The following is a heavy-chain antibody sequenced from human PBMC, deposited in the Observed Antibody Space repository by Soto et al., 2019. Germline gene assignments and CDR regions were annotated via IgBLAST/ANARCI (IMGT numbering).Heavy chain of an antibody. V-gene: IGHV4-34*01. J-gene: IGHJ4*02. CDR1: GVSLRGYY. CDR3: ASDKITGLFDY. CDR2: INHSRRT. D-gene: IGHD2-8*02. Sequence: SETLSLTCAVYGVSLRGYYWTWIREPPRTRLEWIGEINHSRRTNYNPSLKSRVNISLDTSKNQFSLKLTSVTVVYTAVYYCASDKITGLFDYWGQGTLVTVSS.